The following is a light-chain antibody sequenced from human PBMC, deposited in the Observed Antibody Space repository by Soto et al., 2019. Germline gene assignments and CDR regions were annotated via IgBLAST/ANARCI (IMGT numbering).Light chain of an antibody. Sequence: QSALTQPASVSGSPGQSITISCTGTSSDVGSYNLVSWYQQHPGKAPKLIIYEGTKRPSGVSNRFSGSKSDNTASLTISGLQADDEADYYCCSYAGSSINYVLGNGTKVT. CDR2: EGT. J-gene: IGLJ1*01. CDR1: SSDVGSYNL. CDR3: CSYAGSSINYV. V-gene: IGLV2-23*01.